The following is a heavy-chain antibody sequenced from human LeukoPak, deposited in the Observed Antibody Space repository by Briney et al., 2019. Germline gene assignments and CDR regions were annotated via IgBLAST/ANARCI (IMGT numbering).Heavy chain of an antibody. CDR3: ARDYEWELPYYYYYGMDV. CDR2: IWSDGSNN. V-gene: IGHV3-33*08. J-gene: IGHJ6*02. Sequence: GGSLRLSCPASGCTFSSYAMSWVRQAPGKGLDWVAVIWSDGSNNYYGDSVKGRFTISRDNSKNTLYLQMNSLRAEDTAVYYCARDYEWELPYYYYYGMDVWGQGTTVTVSS. D-gene: IGHD1-26*01. CDR1: GCTFSSYA.